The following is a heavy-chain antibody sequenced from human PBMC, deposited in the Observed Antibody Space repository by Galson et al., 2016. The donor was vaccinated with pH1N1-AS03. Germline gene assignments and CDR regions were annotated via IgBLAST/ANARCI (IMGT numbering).Heavy chain of an antibody. CDR2: IIPNLGVT. V-gene: IGHV1-69*04. J-gene: IGHJ5*02. Sequence: SVKVACKASGVSFSKYVSSWVRQAPVQGLQCMGRIIPNLGVTNYAQRFQARVTITADKSSSTVYMEVTNLTSDHTAIYYCAHNQSNGYNYWFEPWGQGTLVTVSS. CDR3: AHNQSNGYNYWFEP. D-gene: IGHD5-24*01. CDR1: GVSFSKYV.